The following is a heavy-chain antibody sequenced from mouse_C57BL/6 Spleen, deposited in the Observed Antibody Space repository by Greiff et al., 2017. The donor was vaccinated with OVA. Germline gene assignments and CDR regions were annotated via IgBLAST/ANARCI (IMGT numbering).Heavy chain of an antibody. CDR2: IWGGGST. Sequence: VKLVESGPGLVAPSQSLSITCTVSGFSLTSYGVDWVRQPPGKGLEWLGVIWGGGSTNYNSALMSRLSISKDNSKSQVFLKMNSLQTDDTAMYYCAKHSDGRGPHWYFDVWGTGTTVTVSS. CDR3: AKHSDGRGPHWYFDV. V-gene: IGHV2-9*01. J-gene: IGHJ1*03. CDR1: GFSLTSYG. D-gene: IGHD1-1*02.